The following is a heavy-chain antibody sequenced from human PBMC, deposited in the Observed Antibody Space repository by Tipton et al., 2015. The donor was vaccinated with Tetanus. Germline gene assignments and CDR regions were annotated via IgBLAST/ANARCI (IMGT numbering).Heavy chain of an antibody. CDR3: TRDSYSSSREGY. J-gene: IGHJ4*02. CDR1: GASVFRSIYF. V-gene: IGHV4-61*01. D-gene: IGHD6-13*01. Sequence: TLSLTCTVSGASVFRSIYFWSWIRQAPGKGLEWIGHLSYSGSANYNPSLESRATISVDASKNEFSLTVRSVTAADTAVYYCTRDSYSSSREGYWGQGTLVTVSA. CDR2: LSYSGSA.